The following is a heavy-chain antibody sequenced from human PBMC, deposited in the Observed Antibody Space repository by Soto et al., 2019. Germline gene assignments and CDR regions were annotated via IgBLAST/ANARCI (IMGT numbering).Heavy chain of an antibody. Sequence: ASVKVSCKASGYTFSIYGISWVRQAPGQGLEWMGWISGYNGDTNYAQKFQGRVTMTIDTSTTTAYMELRGLTSDDTAIYYCAKNGQPPYYYYGLDVWGQ. CDR1: GYTFSIYG. CDR2: ISGYNGDT. V-gene: IGHV1-18*01. CDR3: AKNGQPPYYYYGLDV. J-gene: IGHJ6*02. D-gene: IGHD2-8*01.